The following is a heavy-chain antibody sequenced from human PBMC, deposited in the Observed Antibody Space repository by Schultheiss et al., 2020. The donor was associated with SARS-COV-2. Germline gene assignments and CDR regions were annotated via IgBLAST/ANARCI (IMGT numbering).Heavy chain of an antibody. CDR2: IYYSGST. D-gene: IGHD3-16*02. V-gene: IGHV4-39*07. J-gene: IGHJ4*02. Sequence: SETLSLTCTVSGDSITNPTYYWGWIRQPPGKGLEWIGSIYYSGSTYYNPSLKSRVTMSVDTSKSQFSLRLISVTAADTAVYYCVSQWGSYRPDYWGQGTLVTVSS. CDR1: GDSITNPTYY. CDR3: VSQWGSYRPDY.